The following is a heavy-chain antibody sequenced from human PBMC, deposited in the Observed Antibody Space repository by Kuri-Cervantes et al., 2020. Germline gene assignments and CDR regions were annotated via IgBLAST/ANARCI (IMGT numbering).Heavy chain of an antibody. CDR1: GFTFSDYW. J-gene: IGHJ3*02. CDR3: ARGKLLVHAFDI. Sequence: GESLKISCAASGFTFSDYWMHWVRQAPGKGPLWVSRINSYGSTTTYADSVKGRFTVSRDNAKNTLYLQMNSLRAEDTAVYYCARGKLLVHAFDIWGQGTMVTVSS. CDR2: INSYGSTT. D-gene: IGHD2-15*01. V-gene: IGHV3-74*01.